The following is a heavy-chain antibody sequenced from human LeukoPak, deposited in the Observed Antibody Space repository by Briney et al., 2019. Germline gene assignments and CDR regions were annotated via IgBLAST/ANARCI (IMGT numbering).Heavy chain of an antibody. CDR1: GGSFSGYY. CDR2: INHSGST. Sequence: SETLSLTCAVYGGSFSGYYWSWIRQPPGKGLEWIGEINHSGSTNYNPSLKSRLTLSVDTSKNQFSLRLSSVTAADTAVYYCARGATVTTMDYYYYYMDVWGKGTTATLSS. D-gene: IGHD4-17*01. V-gene: IGHV4-34*01. J-gene: IGHJ6*03. CDR3: ARGATVTTMDYYYYYMDV.